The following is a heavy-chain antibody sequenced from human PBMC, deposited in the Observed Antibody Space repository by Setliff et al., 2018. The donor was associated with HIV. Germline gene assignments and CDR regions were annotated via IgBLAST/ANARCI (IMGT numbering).Heavy chain of an antibody. V-gene: IGHV4-31*03. CDR2: IYYTGSA. D-gene: IGHD1-26*01. J-gene: IGHJ4*02. Sequence: SETLSLTCSVSGGSISSGGFYWSWIRQHPGKGLEWIGYIYYTGSAYYNPSLKSRVTISVDTSKNQFSLRLSSVTAADTAVYYCARIPPELDFDSWGQGTLVTVSS. CDR1: GGSISSGGFY. CDR3: ARIPPELDFDS.